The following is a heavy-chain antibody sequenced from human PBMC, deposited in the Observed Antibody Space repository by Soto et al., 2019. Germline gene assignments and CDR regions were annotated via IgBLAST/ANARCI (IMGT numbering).Heavy chain of an antibody. CDR1: GFTFNKYG. V-gene: IGHV3-23*01. CDR2: ISDSGANT. J-gene: IGHJ4*02. CDR3: TRRLDGDYGYYFDY. Sequence: EVQLLESGGGLVQPGGSLRLSCSTSGFTFNKYGMSWVRQAPGKGLEWVAGISDSGANTYYLASERGRFAISRDNSRSTLYLQMNSLRVDATAAYDCTRRLDGDYGYYFDYWGQGALVTVSS. D-gene: IGHD4-17*01.